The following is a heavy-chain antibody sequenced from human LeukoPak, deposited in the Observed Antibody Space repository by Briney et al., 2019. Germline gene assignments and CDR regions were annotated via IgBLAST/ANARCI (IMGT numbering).Heavy chain of an antibody. D-gene: IGHD6-19*01. CDR1: DGSIISSSYY. J-gene: IGHJ2*01. CDR3: ARDDRVRQPSSWYFDL. Sequence: SETLSLTCTVSDGSIISSSYYWAWIRQPPGKGLEWIGSIFYSGRNSYSPSLKSRVTISVDTSKNQFSLTLSSVTAADTAVYYCARDDRVRQPSSWYFDLWGRGTLVTVSS. CDR2: IFYSGRN. V-gene: IGHV4-39*07.